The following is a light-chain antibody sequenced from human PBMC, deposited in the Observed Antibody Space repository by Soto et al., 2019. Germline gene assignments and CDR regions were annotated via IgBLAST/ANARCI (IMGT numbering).Light chain of an antibody. CDR2: GAS. CDR3: QQYNNWPDT. Sequence: EIVMTQSPATLSVSPGERATLSCRASQSVSSNLGWYQQKPGQAPRLLIYGASTGATGIPARFSGSGSGTEFTLTISSLQSEDFAVYYCQQYNNWPDTFGGGTKVEIK. V-gene: IGKV3-15*01. CDR1: QSVSSN. J-gene: IGKJ4*01.